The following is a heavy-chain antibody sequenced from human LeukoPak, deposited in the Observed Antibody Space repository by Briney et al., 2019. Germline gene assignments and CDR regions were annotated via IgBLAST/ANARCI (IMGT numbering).Heavy chain of an antibody. CDR3: ARGDYFDY. CDR2: IIPILGIA. V-gene: IGHV1-69*04. CDR1: RGTFSSYA. Sequence: SVKVSCKASRGTFSSYAISWVRQAPGQGLGWMGRIIPILGIANYAQKFQGRVTITADKSTSTAYMELSSLRSEDTAVYYCARGDYFDYWGQGTLVTVSS. J-gene: IGHJ4*02.